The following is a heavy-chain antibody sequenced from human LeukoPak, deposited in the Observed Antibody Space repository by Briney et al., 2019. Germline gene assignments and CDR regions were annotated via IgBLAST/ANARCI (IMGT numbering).Heavy chain of an antibody. V-gene: IGHV3-30-3*01. D-gene: IGHD3-3*01. CDR3: AKDFGLFAVGV. CDR1: GFTFSDYA. J-gene: IGHJ6*04. CDR2: ISNDGSNK. Sequence: PGGSLRLSCAASGFTFSDYAIHWVRQSPVKGLEWVAVISNDGSNKYYADSVKGRFTISRDNSKNTLYLQMNSLRAEDTAVYYCAKDFGLFAVGVWGKGTTVTVSS.